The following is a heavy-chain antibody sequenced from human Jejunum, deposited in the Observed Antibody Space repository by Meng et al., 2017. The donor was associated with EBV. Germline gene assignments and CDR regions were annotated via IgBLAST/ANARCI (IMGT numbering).Heavy chain of an antibody. CDR3: ARGTVPGAMTTFDL. V-gene: IGHV1-3*01. J-gene: IGHJ4*02. D-gene: IGHD1-14*01. Sequence: QLMQSGPELKRPXXXXXXXCKASGYTFTTYAIHWVRQAPGQSLEWMGWINGRNGDTRFSQKFHDRVVITRDTSANTAYMEVSSLTSEDTAVYYCARGTVPGAMTTFDLWGQGTLVTVSS. CDR1: GYTFTTYA. CDR2: INGRNGDT.